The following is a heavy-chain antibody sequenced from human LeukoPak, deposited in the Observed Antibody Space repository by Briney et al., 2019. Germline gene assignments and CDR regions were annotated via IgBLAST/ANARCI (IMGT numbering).Heavy chain of an antibody. CDR2: INPNSGGT. CDR3: ARDSSGSYPGYYFDY. CDR1: GYTFTGYY. Sequence: ASVKVSCKASGYTFTGYYMNWVRQAPGQGLEWMGWINPNSGGTNYAQKFQGRVTMTRDMSISTAYMELSRLRSDDTAVYYCARDSSGSYPGYYFDYWGQGTLVTVSS. J-gene: IGHJ4*02. D-gene: IGHD1-26*01. V-gene: IGHV1-2*02.